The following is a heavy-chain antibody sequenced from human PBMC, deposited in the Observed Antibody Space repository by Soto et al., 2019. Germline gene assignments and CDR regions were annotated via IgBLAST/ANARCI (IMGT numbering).Heavy chain of an antibody. J-gene: IGHJ4*02. CDR2: ISAYNGNT. CDR1: GYTFTSYG. Sequence: ASVKVSCKASGYTFTSYGISWVRQAPGQGLEWMGWISAYNGNTNYAQKLQGRVTMTTDTSTSTAYMELRSLRSDDTAVYYCAKDRSSWYGLPDDFDYWGKGTRVTVS. D-gene: IGHD6-13*01. V-gene: IGHV1-18*01. CDR3: AKDRSSWYGLPDDFDY.